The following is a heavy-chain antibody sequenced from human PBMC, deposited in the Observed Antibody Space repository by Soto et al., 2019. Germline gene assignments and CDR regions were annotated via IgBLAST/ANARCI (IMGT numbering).Heavy chain of an antibody. J-gene: IGHJ4*02. CDR1: GFTFDDYG. V-gene: IGHV3-20*04. CDR3: ARDWAMVRGVITKNFDY. D-gene: IGHD3-10*01. CDR2: INWNGGST. Sequence: GGSLRLSCAASGFTFDDYGMSWVRQAPGKGLEWVSGINWNGGSTGYADSVKGRFAISRDNAKNSLYLQMNSLRAEDTALYYCARDWAMVRGVITKNFDYWGQGTLVTVSS.